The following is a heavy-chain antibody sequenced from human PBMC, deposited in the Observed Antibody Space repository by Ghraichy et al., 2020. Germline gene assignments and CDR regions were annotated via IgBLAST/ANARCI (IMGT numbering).Heavy chain of an antibody. CDR2: IYHSGST. CDR3: AGGAHYYDSSGYYDD. D-gene: IGHD3-22*01. Sequence: SETLSLTCTVSGYSISSGYYWGWIRQPPGKGLEWIGSIYHSGSTYYNPSLKSRVTISVDTSKNQFSLKLSSVTAADTAVYYCAGGAHYYDSSGYYDDWGQGTLVTVSS. J-gene: IGHJ4*02. CDR1: GYSISSGYY. V-gene: IGHV4-38-2*02.